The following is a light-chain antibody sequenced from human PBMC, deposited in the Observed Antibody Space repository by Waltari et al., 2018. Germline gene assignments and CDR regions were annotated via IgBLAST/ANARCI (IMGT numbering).Light chain of an antibody. CDR2: DAS. Sequence: EIVLTQSPATLSLSPGERATLSCRASQIVSSYLAWYQQKPGQAPRLLIYDASNRATGIPARFSGSGSGTDFTLTISSLEPEDFATYYCQQSYSTPPNFGQGTRLEIK. J-gene: IGKJ5*01. CDR3: QQSYSTPPN. V-gene: IGKV3-11*01. CDR1: QIVSSY.